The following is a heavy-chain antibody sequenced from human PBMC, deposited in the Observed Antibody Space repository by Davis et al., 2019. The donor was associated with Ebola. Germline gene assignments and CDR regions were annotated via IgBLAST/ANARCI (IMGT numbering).Heavy chain of an antibody. CDR2: INHSGST. D-gene: IGHD2-2*01. CDR3: ARELPLGYCSSTSCRGGFDP. CDR1: GGSFSGYY. J-gene: IGHJ5*02. Sequence: PSETLSLTCAVYGGSFSGYYWSWIRQPPGKGLEWIGEINHSGSTNYNPSLKSRVTISVDTSKNQFSLKLSSVTAADTAVYYCARELPLGYCSSTSCRGGFDPWGQGTLVTVSS. V-gene: IGHV4-34*01.